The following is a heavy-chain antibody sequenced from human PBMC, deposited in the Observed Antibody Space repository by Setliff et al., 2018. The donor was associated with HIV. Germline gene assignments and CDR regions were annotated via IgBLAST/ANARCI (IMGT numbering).Heavy chain of an antibody. CDR1: GGSFSGYY. V-gene: IGHV4-34*01. CDR3: ARGFSGDYLFTGYLDV. J-gene: IGHJ6*03. D-gene: IGHD3-22*01. CDR2: INHSGST. Sequence: SETLSLTCAVYGGSFSGYYWTWIRQPPGKGLEWIGEINHSGSTNYKPSLKSRVTISVDTSKNQFSLKLSSVTAADTAVYYCARGFSGDYLFTGYLDVWGKGTTVTVSS.